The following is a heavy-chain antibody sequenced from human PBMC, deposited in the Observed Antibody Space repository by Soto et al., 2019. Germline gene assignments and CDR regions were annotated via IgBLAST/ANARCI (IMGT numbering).Heavy chain of an antibody. CDR2: MSHDGSSS. J-gene: IGHJ4*02. V-gene: IGHV3-30-3*01. Sequence: GGSLRLSCAASGFSFSNYAMHWVRQTPEKGLEWVAVMSHDGSSSFYADSVKGRFTISRDNAKTTLYLQMNSLSTEDTAVYYCARDFPYWGSTSCYSAAPKYWGQGTLVTVSS. CDR3: ARDFPYWGSTSCYSAAPKY. CDR1: GFSFSNYA. D-gene: IGHD2-15*01.